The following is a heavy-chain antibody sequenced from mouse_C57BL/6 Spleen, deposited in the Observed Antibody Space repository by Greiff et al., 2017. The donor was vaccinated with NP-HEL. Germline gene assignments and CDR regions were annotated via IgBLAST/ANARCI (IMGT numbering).Heavy chain of an antibody. CDR1: GYTFTDYN. CDR3: ARGNYGKFPYYFDY. Sequence: VQLQQSGPELVKPGASVKIPCKASGYTFTDYNMDWVKQSHGKSLEWIGDINPNNGGTIYNQKFKGKATLTVDKSSSTAYMELRSLTSEDTAVYYCARGNYGKFPYYFDYWGQGTTLTVSS. CDR2: INPNNGGT. D-gene: IGHD2-1*01. J-gene: IGHJ2*01. V-gene: IGHV1-18*01.